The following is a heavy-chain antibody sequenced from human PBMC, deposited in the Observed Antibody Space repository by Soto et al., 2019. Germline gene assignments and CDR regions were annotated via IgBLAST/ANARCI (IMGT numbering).Heavy chain of an antibody. CDR2: IIPIFGTT. CDR3: ARGLYCGGGCYSHFDY. D-gene: IGHD2-21*02. V-gene: IGHV1-69*01. Sequence: VQLVQSGAEVQKPGSSVKVSCKASGGTFSNYPFIWVRQAPGQGLDWMGGIIPIFGTTDYGQRFQGRVTIIADESTNTAYMELSSLRSDDTAVYYCARGLYCGGGCYSHFDYWGQGTLVTVSS. J-gene: IGHJ4*02. CDR1: GGTFSNYP.